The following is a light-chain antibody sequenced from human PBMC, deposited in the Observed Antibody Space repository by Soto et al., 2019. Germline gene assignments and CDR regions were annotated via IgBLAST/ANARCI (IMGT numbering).Light chain of an antibody. V-gene: IGLV2-14*03. CDR2: DVI. CDR3: SSYTSSSTYV. J-gene: IGLJ1*01. Sequence: QSALTQPASVSGSPGQSITISCSGTSSDVGGYNYASWYQQHPGKAPKVIIYDVINRPSGVSNRFSGSKSGNTASLTISGLQAEDEADYYCSSYTSSSTYVFGTGTKLTVL. CDR1: SSDVGGYNY.